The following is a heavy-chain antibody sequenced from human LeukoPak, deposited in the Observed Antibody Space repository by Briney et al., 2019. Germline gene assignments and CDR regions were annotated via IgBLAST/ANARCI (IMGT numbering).Heavy chain of an antibody. D-gene: IGHD3/OR15-3a*01. CDR1: GYTFTSYG. V-gene: IGHV1-18*01. CDR3: ARSPRGLVRDWFDP. Sequence: APVKVSCKASGYTFTSYGISWVRQAPGQGLEWMGWISAYNGNTNYAQKLQGRVTMTTDTSTSTAYMELRSLRSDDTAVYYCARSPRGLVRDWFDPWGQGTLVTVSS. CDR2: ISAYNGNT. J-gene: IGHJ5*02.